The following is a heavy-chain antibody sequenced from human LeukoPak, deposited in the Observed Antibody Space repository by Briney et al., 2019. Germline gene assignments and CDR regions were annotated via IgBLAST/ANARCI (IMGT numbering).Heavy chain of an antibody. J-gene: IGHJ4*02. CDR1: GFIFTSHW. D-gene: IGHD1-26*01. CDR2: INGDGSRR. CDR3: VRDPRGDGSSTFGY. Sequence: PGGSLRLSCAASGFIFTSHWMFWVRQVPGKGLVWVSRINGDGSRREYADSVKGQFTISRDNAKNTLYLQMNSLSAEDTGLYYCVRDPRGDGSSTFGYWGQGTLVTVSS. V-gene: IGHV3-74*01.